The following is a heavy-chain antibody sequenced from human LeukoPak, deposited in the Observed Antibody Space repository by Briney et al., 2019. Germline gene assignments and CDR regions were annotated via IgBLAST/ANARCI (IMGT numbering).Heavy chain of an antibody. V-gene: IGHV3-48*01. CDR2: ISTGGDTV. CDR1: GFTFSDYT. J-gene: IGHJ5*02. Sequence: GGSLRLSCAVSGFTFSDYTMNWVRQPPGKGLEWISYISTGGDTVYYADSVKGRFTISSDNAKKSLYLQMDSLRAEDTAVYCCARGPPLFDPWGQGTLVTVSS. CDR3: ARGPPLFDP.